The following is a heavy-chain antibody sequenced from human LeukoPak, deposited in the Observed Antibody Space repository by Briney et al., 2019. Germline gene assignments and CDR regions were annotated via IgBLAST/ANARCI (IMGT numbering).Heavy chain of an antibody. D-gene: IGHD3-3*01. J-gene: IGHJ4*02. V-gene: IGHV3-23*01. CDR1: GFTFSSYA. Sequence: GGSLRLSCAASGFTFSSYAMSWVRQAPGKGLEWVSAISGSGGSTYYADSVKGRFTISRDNSKNTLYLQMNSLRAEDTAVYYCARGPAHEWLLVPYRFDYWGQGTLVTVSS. CDR3: ARGPAHEWLLVPYRFDY. CDR2: ISGSGGST.